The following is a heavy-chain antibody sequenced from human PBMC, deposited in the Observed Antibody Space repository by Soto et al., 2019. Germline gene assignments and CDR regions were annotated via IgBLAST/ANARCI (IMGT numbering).Heavy chain of an antibody. J-gene: IGHJ5*02. CDR2: MYTSGTT. D-gene: IGHD3-10*01. V-gene: IGHV4-4*07. Sequence: QVQLQESGPGLVKPSETLSLTCSVSGGSISNYYWTWMRQPAGKGLEWIGRMYTSGTTTYNPSLKSRVTMSVDTSKNQFSLKLSSVTAADTAVYYCARDRGEWLIRRGGWFDPWGQGTLVTVSS. CDR1: GGSISNYY. CDR3: ARDRGEWLIRRGGWFDP.